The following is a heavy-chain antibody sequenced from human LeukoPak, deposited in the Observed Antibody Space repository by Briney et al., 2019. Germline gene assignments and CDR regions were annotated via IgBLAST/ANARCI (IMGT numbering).Heavy chain of an antibody. V-gene: IGHV1-18*01. J-gene: IGHJ3*02. CDR2: ISAYNGNT. CDR1: GYTFTSYG. Sequence: GASVTVSCKASGYTFTSYGISWVRQAPGQGLEWMGWISAYNGNTNYAQKLQGRVTMTTDTSTSTAYMELRSLRSDDTAVYYCARDLPKTGYVGASDIWGQGTMVTVSS. D-gene: IGHD3-10*02. CDR3: ARDLPKTGYVGASDI.